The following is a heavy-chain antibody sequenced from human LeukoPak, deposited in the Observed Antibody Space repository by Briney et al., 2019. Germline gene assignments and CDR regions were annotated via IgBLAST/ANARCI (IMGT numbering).Heavy chain of an antibody. J-gene: IGHJ4*02. V-gene: IGHV3-23*01. CDR2: ISGSGGST. D-gene: IGHD3-22*01. CDR1: GLTFSSYA. Sequence: GVSLRLSCAASGLTFSSYAMSWVRQAPGKGLEWVSAISGSGGSTYYADSVKGRFTISRDNSKNTLYLQMNSLRAEDTAVYYCAKAEYYYDSSGYSYYFDYWGQGTLVTVSS. CDR3: AKAEYYYDSSGYSYYFDY.